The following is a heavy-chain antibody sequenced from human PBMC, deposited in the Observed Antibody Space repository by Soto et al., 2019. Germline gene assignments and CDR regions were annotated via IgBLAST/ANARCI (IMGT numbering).Heavy chain of an antibody. CDR2: INSDGSST. J-gene: IGHJ6*02. CDR3: AQNDVLRFLEWSDYYYGMDV. Sequence: AASGFTFSSYWMHWVRQAPGKGLVWVSRINSDGSSTSYADSVKGRFTISRDNAKNTLYLQMNSLRAEDTAVYYCAQNDVLRFLEWSDYYYGMDVWGQGTTVTVSS. D-gene: IGHD3-3*01. V-gene: IGHV3-74*01. CDR1: GFTFSSYW.